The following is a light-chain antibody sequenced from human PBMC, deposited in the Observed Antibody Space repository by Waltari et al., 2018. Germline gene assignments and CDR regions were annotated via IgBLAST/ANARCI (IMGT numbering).Light chain of an antibody. J-gene: IGKJ4*01. CDR1: QSVRTY. CDR3: QQRYSWPLT. CDR2: DVS. Sequence: EIVLTQSPATLSLSPGERDTLSCRASQSVRTYLAWYQQKPGQAPRLFISDVSNRATGIPARFSGSGSGTDFTLTISSLEPEDFAIYYCQQRYSWPLTFGGGTKVEIK. V-gene: IGKV3-11*01.